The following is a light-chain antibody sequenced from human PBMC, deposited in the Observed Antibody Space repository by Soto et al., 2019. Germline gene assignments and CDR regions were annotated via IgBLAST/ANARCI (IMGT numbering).Light chain of an antibody. CDR1: STDVGAYDR. CDR2: DVS. CDR3: CSVRSKTSLV. Sequence: QSALTQPPSVSGSPGQTVTISCTGTSTDVGAYDRVSWYQQPPGTAPKVMIYDVSNRPSGVPDRFSGSKSGTTASLTIAGLVAEEEADYCCCSVRSKTSLVFGGGTKLTVL. J-gene: IGLJ2*01. V-gene: IGLV2-18*02.